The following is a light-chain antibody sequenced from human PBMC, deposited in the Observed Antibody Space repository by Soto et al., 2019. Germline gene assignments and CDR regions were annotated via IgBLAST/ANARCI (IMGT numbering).Light chain of an antibody. V-gene: IGLV1-51*01. CDR1: SSNIGNNY. CDR3: GTWDSSLSAVV. Sequence: QAVVTQPPSVSAAPGQTVTISCSGSSSNIGNNYVSWYQQLPGTAPKLLIYDNNNRPSGIPDRFSGSKSGTSATLGITGLQTGDEADYYCGTWDSSLSAVVFGGGTKLTVL. J-gene: IGLJ2*01. CDR2: DNN.